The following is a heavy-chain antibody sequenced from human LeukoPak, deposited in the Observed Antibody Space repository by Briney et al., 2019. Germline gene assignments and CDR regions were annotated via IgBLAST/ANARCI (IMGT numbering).Heavy chain of an antibody. CDR3: ARDDYGANFRWGVDL. V-gene: IGHV3-30*03. D-gene: IGHD4-23*01. J-gene: IGHJ5*02. CDR2: IPYDGSNK. CDR1: GFTFSSYG. Sequence: QPGRSLRLSCAASGFTFSSYGMHWVRQAPGKGLEWVAVIPYDGSNKYYADSVKGRFTISRDNSKNTLYLQMNSLRAEDTAVYYCARDDYGANFRWGVDLWGQGTLVTVSS.